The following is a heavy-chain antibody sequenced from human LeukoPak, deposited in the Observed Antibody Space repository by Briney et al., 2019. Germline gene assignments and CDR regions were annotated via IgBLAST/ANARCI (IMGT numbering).Heavy chain of an antibody. Sequence: GVSLRLPCVASGFTFSDYYISWIRQAPGKGLEWLSYISSSGTTIHYADSVKGRFTISRDNAKNSLYLQMNSLRAEDTAVYYCARETRVRWTDYWGQGILVTVSS. D-gene: IGHD5-24*01. CDR2: ISSSGTTI. CDR3: ARETRVRWTDY. CDR1: GFTFSDYY. J-gene: IGHJ4*02. V-gene: IGHV3-11*04.